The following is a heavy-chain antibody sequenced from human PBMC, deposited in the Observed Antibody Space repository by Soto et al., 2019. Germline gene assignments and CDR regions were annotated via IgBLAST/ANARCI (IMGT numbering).Heavy chain of an antibody. D-gene: IGHD1-1*01. CDR1: GYTFTSYD. J-gene: IGHJ5*02. CDR2: MNPNSGNT. CDR3: ARVEVNWNDVWWFDP. Sequence: GASVKVSCKASGYTFTSYDINWVRQATGQGLEWMGWMNPNSGNTGYAQKFQGRVTMTRNTSISTAYMELSSLRSEDTAVYYCARVEVNWNDVWWFDPWGQGTLVTAPQ. V-gene: IGHV1-8*01.